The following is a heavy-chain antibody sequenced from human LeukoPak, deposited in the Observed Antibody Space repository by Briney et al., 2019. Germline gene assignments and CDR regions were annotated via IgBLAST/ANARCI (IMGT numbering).Heavy chain of an antibody. D-gene: IGHD2-15*01. V-gene: IGHV1-2*02. CDR1: GYTFTGYC. J-gene: IGHJ5*02. CDR2: INPNSGGT. Sequence: ASVKVSCKASGYTFTGYCMHWVRQAPGQGLEWMGWINPNSGGTNYAQKFQGRVTMTRDTSISTAYMELSRLRSDDTAVYYCAREGVVVAATGENWFDPWGQGTLVTVSS. CDR3: AREGVVVAATGENWFDP.